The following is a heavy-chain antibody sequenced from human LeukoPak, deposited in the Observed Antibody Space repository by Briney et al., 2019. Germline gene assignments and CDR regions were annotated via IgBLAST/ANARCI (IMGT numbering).Heavy chain of an antibody. J-gene: IGHJ4*02. CDR1: SDTFTSFG. Sequence: ASVKVSCKAPSDTFTSFGIRWVRQAPGQGLEWMGWISTYNGNTKYAQKFQDRVAMTTDTSASTAYMELSSLRSEDTAVDYCARDRHYYGSGSFDYWGQGTLVTVSS. V-gene: IGHV1-18*01. CDR2: ISTYNGNT. CDR3: ARDRHYYGSGSFDY. D-gene: IGHD3-10*01.